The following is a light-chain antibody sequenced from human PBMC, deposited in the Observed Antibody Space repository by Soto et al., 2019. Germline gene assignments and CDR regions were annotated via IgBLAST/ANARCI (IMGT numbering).Light chain of an antibody. CDR3: QVYDIWPPT. Sequence: VRTHSQDILSVSPGERATLSCRASQSVSTNLAWFQQRPGQTPRLLFNGASTRATGIPARFTGSGSGTEFILTISSLQSEDFAVYYCQVYDIWPPTFGQGSNADIK. CDR1: QSVSTN. J-gene: IGKJ1*01. CDR2: GAS. V-gene: IGKV3-15*01.